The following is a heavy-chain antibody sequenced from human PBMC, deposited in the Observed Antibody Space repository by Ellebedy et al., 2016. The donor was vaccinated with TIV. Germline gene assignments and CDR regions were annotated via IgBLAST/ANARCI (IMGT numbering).Heavy chain of an antibody. CDR1: GFAFGDFA. J-gene: IGHJ6*02. CDR2: TSFDEISK. CDR3: ARDEVFRGSYGMDV. D-gene: IGHD1-26*01. V-gene: IGHV3-30-3*01. Sequence: GESLKISCAASGFAFGDFAFHWVRQAPGKGLEWVAVTSFDEISKEYADSVKGRFSVSKDNSKNTLYLQMNSLRHEDTAVYYCARDEVFRGSYGMDVWGQGTTVTVSS.